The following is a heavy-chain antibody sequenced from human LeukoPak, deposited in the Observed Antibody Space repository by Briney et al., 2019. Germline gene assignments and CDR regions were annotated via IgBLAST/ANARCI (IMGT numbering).Heavy chain of an antibody. V-gene: IGHV1-8*03. CDR3: ARRKFLGLFDP. D-gene: IGHD7-27*01. J-gene: IGHJ5*02. CDR2: LNPTTGNA. Sequence: ASVKVSCKASGYTFTTYDIAWVRQAPGQGLEWMGGLNPTTGNAVYAQKFQGRVTISRNTSINTVYMDLSSLRSDDTAIYYCARRKFLGLFDPWGQGTLVTVSS. CDR1: GYTFTTYD.